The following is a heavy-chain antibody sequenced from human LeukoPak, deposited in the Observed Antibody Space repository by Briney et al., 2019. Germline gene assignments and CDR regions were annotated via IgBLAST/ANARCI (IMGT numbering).Heavy chain of an antibody. CDR2: VYYTGST. CDR1: GGSINSGGYY. Sequence: PSETLSLTCTVSGGSINSGGYYWSWIRQHPGKGLEWIGYVYYTGSTYNNPPLKGRVTISIDTSKNQFSLKLNSVTAADTAVYYCARDVPKKAPYGVDVWGPGTTVIVSS. J-gene: IGHJ6*02. CDR3: ARDVPKKAPYGVDV. D-gene: IGHD3-10*02. V-gene: IGHV4-31*03.